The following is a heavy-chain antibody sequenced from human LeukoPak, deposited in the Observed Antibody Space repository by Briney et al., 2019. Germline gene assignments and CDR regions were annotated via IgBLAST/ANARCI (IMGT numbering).Heavy chain of an antibody. V-gene: IGHV4-39*07. Sequence: PSETLSLTCTVSGGSISSSSYYWGWIRQPPGKGLEWIGSIYYSGSTYYNPSLKSRVTISVDTSKNQFSLKLSSVTAADTAVYYCARESDSSGYLGLNWFDPWGQGTLVTVSS. CDR3: ARESDSSGYLGLNWFDP. CDR1: GGSISSSSYY. D-gene: IGHD3-22*01. CDR2: IYYSGST. J-gene: IGHJ5*02.